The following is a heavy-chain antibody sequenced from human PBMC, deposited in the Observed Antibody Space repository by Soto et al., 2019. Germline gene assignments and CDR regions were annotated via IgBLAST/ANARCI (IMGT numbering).Heavy chain of an antibody. V-gene: IGHV1-69*06. D-gene: IGHD2-15*01. CDR2: IIPIFGTA. CDR3: ARARGLGYCSGGSCLHFYY. J-gene: IGHJ4*02. CDR1: GGTFSSSA. Sequence: QVQLVQSGAEVKKPGSSVKVSCKASGGTFSSSAISWVRQAPEQALEWMGGIIPIFGTANYAQKFQGRVTITAEKSTRTAYIELSCLRSEDTDVYYFARARGLGYCSGGSCLHFYYRGQGTLVTVSS.